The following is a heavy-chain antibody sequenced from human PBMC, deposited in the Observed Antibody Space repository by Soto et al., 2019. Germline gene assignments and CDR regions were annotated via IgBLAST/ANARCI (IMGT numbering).Heavy chain of an antibody. V-gene: IGHV1-69*13. Sequence: GASVKVSCKASGGTFSSYTISWVRQAPGQRLEWMGGIIPIFGTANYAQKFQGRVTITADESTSTAYMELSSLRSEDTAVYYCAKDPGFTNGGYNWFDPWGQGTLVTVSS. D-gene: IGHD3-10*01. J-gene: IGHJ5*02. CDR1: GGTFSSYT. CDR3: AKDPGFTNGGYNWFDP. CDR2: IIPIFGTA.